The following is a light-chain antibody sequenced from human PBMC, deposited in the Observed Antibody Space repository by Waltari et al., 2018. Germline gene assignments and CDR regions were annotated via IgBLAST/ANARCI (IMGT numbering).Light chain of an antibody. J-gene: IGLJ2*01. CDR2: EFN. CDR3: SSYAGNNNLV. V-gene: IGLV2-8*01. Sequence: QSALTQPPSASGSPGQSVTISCTGTSSDVGSYNRVSWYQQPPGPAPKLMIYEFNKRPSGVPDRFSGSKSGNTASLTVSGLQAEDEADYYCSSYAGNNNLVFGGGTKLTVL. CDR1: SSDVGSYNR.